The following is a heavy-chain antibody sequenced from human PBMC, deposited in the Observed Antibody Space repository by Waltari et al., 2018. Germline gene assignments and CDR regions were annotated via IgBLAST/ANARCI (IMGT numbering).Heavy chain of an antibody. CDR1: GGSFRNYA. CDR3: ARADVYYFDY. J-gene: IGHJ4*02. V-gene: IGHV1-2*04. CDR2: INPNSGGT. D-gene: IGHD3-16*01. Sequence: QVQLLQSGAEVKKPGSSVKVSCKASGGSFRNYAISWVRQAPGQGLEWMGWINPNSGGTNYAQKFQGWVTMTRDTSISTAYMELSRLRSDDTAVYYCARADVYYFDYWGQGTLVTVSS.